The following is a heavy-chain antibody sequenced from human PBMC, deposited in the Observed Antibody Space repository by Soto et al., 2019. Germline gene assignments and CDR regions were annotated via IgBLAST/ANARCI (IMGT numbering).Heavy chain of an antibody. Sequence: GGSLRLSCAASGFTFSSYEMNWVRQAPGKGLEWVSYISSSGSTIYYADSVKGRFTISRDNAKNSLYLQMNSLRAEDTAVYYCARDNHDYGYLHFDYWGQGTLVTVSS. CDR2: ISSSGSTI. CDR1: GFTFSSYE. V-gene: IGHV3-48*03. D-gene: IGHD4-17*01. J-gene: IGHJ4*02. CDR3: ARDNHDYGYLHFDY.